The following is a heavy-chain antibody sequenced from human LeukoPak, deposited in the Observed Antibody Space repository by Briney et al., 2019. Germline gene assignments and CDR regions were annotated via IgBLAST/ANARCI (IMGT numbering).Heavy chain of an antibody. J-gene: IGHJ6*03. CDR1: GFTVSSNY. CDR3: AREGQARRQRYYYYMDV. V-gene: IGHV3-66*02. Sequence: GGSLRLSCAASGFTVSSNYMSWVRQAPGKGLDWVSVIYSGGSTYYADSVKGRFTISRDNSKNTLYLQMNSLRAEDTAVYYCAREGQARRQRYYYYMDVWGKGTTVTVSS. D-gene: IGHD5-18*01. CDR2: IYSGGST.